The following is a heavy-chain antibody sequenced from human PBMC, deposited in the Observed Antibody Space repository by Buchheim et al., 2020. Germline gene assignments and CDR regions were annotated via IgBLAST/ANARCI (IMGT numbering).Heavy chain of an antibody. J-gene: IGHJ4*02. Sequence: EVQLVESGGGLVKPGGSLRLSCAASGFTFSSYSMNWVRQAPGKGLEWVSSISSSSSYIYYADSVKGRFTISRDNAKNSLYLQMNSLRAEDTAVYYCARSEPTVVTPLLFDYWGQGTL. CDR2: ISSSSSYI. V-gene: IGHV3-21*01. D-gene: IGHD4-23*01. CDR1: GFTFSSYS. CDR3: ARSEPTVVTPLLFDY.